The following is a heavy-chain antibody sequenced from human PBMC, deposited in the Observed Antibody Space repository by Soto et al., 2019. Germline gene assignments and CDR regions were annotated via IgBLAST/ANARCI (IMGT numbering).Heavy chain of an antibody. V-gene: IGHV5-10-1*01. CDR1: GYSFDIYW. Sequence: GESLKISCKGLGYSFDIYWISWVRQMPGKGLEWMGRINPRDSYINYSPSSQGHVTISADKSIRTAFLQWSSLKASDTAMYFCARQGPIGTFGMDVWGQGTMVTVSS. CDR3: ARQGPIGTFGMDV. J-gene: IGHJ6*02. CDR2: INPRDSYI.